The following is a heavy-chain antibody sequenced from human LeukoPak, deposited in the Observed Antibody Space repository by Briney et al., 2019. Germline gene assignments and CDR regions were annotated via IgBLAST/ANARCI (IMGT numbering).Heavy chain of an antibody. D-gene: IGHD6-13*01. CDR3: AREDRKQQLLGGGVDY. CDR1: GFTFSDYY. V-gene: IGHV3-11*01. Sequence: GGSLRLSCAASGFTFSDYYMSWIRQAPGKGLEWVSCISSSGSTIYYADSVKGRFTISRDNAKNSLYLQMNSLRAEDTAVYYCAREDRKQQLLGGGVDYWGQGTLVTVSS. CDR2: ISSSGSTI. J-gene: IGHJ4*02.